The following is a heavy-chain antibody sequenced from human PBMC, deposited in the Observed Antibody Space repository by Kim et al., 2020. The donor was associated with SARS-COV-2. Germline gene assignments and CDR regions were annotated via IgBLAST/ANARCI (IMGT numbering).Heavy chain of an antibody. CDR3: TSLSPEELGW. V-gene: IGHV3-73*01. D-gene: IGHD7-27*01. J-gene: IGHJ4*02. CDR2: AT. Sequence: ATAYAASVKGRFNISRDDSKNTAYLQMNSLKTEDTAVYYCTSLSPEELGWGGQGTLVTVSS.